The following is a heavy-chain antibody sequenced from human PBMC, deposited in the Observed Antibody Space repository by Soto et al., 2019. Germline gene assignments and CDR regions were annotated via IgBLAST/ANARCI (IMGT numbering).Heavy chain of an antibody. CDR1: GGTFSSYA. D-gene: IGHD4-17*01. CDR3: ASQSSGGDYVPKNWFDP. Sequence: GASVKVSCKASGGTFSSYAISWVRQAPGQGLEWMGGIIPIFGTANYAQKFQGRVTITADESTSTAYMELSSLRSEDTAVYYCASQSSGGDYVPKNWFDPWGQGTLVTVSS. CDR2: IIPIFGTA. V-gene: IGHV1-69*13. J-gene: IGHJ5*02.